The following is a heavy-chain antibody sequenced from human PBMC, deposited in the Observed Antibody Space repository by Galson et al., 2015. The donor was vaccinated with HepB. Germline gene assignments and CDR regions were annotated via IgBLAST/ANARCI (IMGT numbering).Heavy chain of an antibody. CDR2: IKSKTDGGTT. CDR1: GFTFSNAW. V-gene: IGHV3-15*01. Sequence: SLRLSCAASGFTFSNAWMSWVRQAPGKGLEWVGRIKSKTDGGTTDYAAPGRVRLTNSTDQSKNNLYLQMNSLKTEDTDVYSCTTDPTSGSYIIKFDYWGQGTLLTVSS. CDR3: TTDPTSGSYIIKFDY. D-gene: IGHD3-10*01. J-gene: IGHJ4*02.